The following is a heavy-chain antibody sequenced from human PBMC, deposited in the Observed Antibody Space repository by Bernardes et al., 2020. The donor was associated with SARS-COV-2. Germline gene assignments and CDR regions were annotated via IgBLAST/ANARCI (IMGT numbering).Heavy chain of an antibody. CDR3: ARHLVESGWEPPDY. CDR1: GGSVRNNRFY. CDR2: IYYSGNS. V-gene: IGHV4-39*01. D-gene: IGHD6-19*01. J-gene: IGHJ4*02. Sequence: SETLSLTCIVSGGSVRNNRFYWGWIRQPPGKGLEWIASIYYSGNSFSNPFLKSRVTISVDTSKNQFSLKVNSVTAADTAVYYCARHLVESGWEPPDYWGQGTLVTVSS.